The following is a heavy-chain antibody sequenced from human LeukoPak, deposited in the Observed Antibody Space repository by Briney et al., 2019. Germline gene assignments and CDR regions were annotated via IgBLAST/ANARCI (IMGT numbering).Heavy chain of an antibody. V-gene: IGHV1-69*05. D-gene: IGHD1-26*01. CDR3: ARDREVGATFWFDP. J-gene: IGHJ5*02. CDR1: GGTFCSYA. CDR2: IIPIFGTA. Sequence: ASVKVSCKASGGTFCSYAISWVRQAPGQGLEWMGGIIPIFGTANYAQKFQGRVTITTDESTSTAYMELSSLRSEDTAVYYCARDREVGATFWFDPWGQGTLVTVSS.